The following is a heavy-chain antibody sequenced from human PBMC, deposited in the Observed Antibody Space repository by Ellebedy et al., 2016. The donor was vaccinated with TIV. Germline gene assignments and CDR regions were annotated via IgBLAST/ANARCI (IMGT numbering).Heavy chain of an antibody. CDR1: GFTFSSYS. J-gene: IGHJ4*02. D-gene: IGHD4-23*01. Sequence: PGGSLRLSCAASGFTFSSYSMNWVRQAPGKGLEWVSTISSSGTYTYYADSVKGRFTISRDDSTNTLYLQMNSLRAEDTAVYYCARDAADSGGKFDYWGQGALVTVSS. CDR2: ISSSGTYT. V-gene: IGHV3-21*04. CDR3: ARDAADSGGKFDY.